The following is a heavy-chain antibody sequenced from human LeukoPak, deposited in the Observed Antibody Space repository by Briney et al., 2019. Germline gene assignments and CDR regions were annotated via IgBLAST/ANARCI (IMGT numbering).Heavy chain of an antibody. V-gene: IGHV4-59*01. D-gene: IGHD2-8*01. CDR2: IYYSGNT. CDR1: GDSISNYY. Sequence: SETLSLTCTVSGDSISNYYWSWIRQPPGKGLEWIGYIYYSGNTNYNPSLKSRVTISGDTSKNQFSLKLSSVTAADTAVYYCAREGYCTNGECYRGNFDYWGQGTLVTVSS. CDR3: AREGYCTNGECYRGNFDY. J-gene: IGHJ4*02.